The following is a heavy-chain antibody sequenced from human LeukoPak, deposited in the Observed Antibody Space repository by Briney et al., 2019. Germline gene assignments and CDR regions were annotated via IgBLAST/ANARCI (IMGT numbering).Heavy chain of an antibody. J-gene: IGHJ3*02. D-gene: IGHD3-9*01. CDR2: IKSKTDGGTT. CDR1: GFTFSSYG. V-gene: IGHV3-15*01. CDR3: TTSRGILTGYPDAFDI. Sequence: GGSLRLSCAASGFTFSSYGMSWVRQAPGKGLQWVGQIKSKTDGGTTDYAAPVKGRFTISRDDSKNTLYLQMNSLKTEDTAVYYCTTSRGILTGYPDAFDIWGQGAMVTVSS.